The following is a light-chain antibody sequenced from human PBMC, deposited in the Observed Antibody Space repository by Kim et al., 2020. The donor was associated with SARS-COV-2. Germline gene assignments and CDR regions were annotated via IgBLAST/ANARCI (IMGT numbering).Light chain of an antibody. CDR2: DGS. CDR3: QQRTNWPPIT. J-gene: IGKJ5*01. Sequence: EIVLTQSPAILSLSPGDRANLSCRASQSVGTFLAWYQQKLGQAPRLVIYDGSNRAASIPARFSASGSGTDFNLTISSLEPEDFAVYYCQQRTNWPPITFGQGTRLEIK. CDR1: QSVGTF. V-gene: IGKV3-11*01.